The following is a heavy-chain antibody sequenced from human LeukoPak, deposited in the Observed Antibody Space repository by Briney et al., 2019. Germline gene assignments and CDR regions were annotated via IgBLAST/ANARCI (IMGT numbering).Heavy chain of an antibody. CDR2: IYYSGST. CDR1: GGSISSYY. D-gene: IGHD3-10*01. Sequence: PSETLSLTCTVSGGSISSYYWSWIRQPPGKGLEWIGYIYYSGSTNYNPSLKSRVTISVDTSKNQFSLKLSSVTAADTAVYYCARVGIGAGNWFDPWGQGTLVTVSS. CDR3: ARVGIGAGNWFDP. V-gene: IGHV4-59*01. J-gene: IGHJ5*02.